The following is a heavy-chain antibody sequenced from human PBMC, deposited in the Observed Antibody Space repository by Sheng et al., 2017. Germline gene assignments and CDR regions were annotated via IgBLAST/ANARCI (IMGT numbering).Heavy chain of an antibody. V-gene: IGHV4-39*07. CDR3: ARCQKHRSGGVHP. Sequence: QLQLQESGPGLVKPSETLSLTCTVSGDSIMSDGYYWAWIRQPPGKGLEWIGSIYYSGITYYNPSLKSRVSVSVDTSKNQFSLRLTSVTAADTAIHYXARCQKHRSGGVHPWGRGTLVTGLL. D-gene: IGHD3-16*01. CDR1: GDSIMSDGYY. CDR2: IYYSGIT. J-gene: IGHJ5*02.